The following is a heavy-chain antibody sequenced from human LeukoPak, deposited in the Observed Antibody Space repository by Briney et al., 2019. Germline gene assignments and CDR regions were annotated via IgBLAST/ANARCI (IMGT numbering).Heavy chain of an antibody. CDR2: IYYSGST. J-gene: IGHJ4*02. V-gene: IGHV4-59*01. CDR3: ARCPVGGTPDY. D-gene: IGHD4-23*01. CDR1: GGSISSYY. Sequence: PSETLSLTCTVSGGSISSYYWSWIRQPPGKGLEWIGYIYYSGSTNYNPSLKSRVTISVDTSKNQFSLKLSSVTAADTAVYYCARCPVGGTPDYWGQGTLVTVSS.